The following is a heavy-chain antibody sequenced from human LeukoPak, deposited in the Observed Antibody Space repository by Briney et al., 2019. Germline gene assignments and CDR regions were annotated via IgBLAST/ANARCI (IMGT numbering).Heavy chain of an antibody. Sequence: PSQTLSLTCTVSGGSISSGSYYWSWIRQPAGKGLEWIGRIYTSGSTNYNPSLKSRVTISVDTSKNQFSLKLSSVTAADTAVYYCARGTVMALPSLYYYYYMDVWGKGTTVTVSS. V-gene: IGHV4-61*02. J-gene: IGHJ6*03. CDR1: GGSISSGSYY. CDR3: ARGTVMALPSLYYYYYMDV. D-gene: IGHD3-16*01. CDR2: IYTSGST.